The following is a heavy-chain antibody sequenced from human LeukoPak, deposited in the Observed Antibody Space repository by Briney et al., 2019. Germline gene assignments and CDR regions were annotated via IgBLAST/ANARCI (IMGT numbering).Heavy chain of an antibody. J-gene: IGHJ1*01. CDR1: GFTFSSYW. V-gene: IGHV3-74*01. Sequence: PGGSLRLSYAASGFTFSSYWMHWVRQAPGKGLVWVSRINSDGSSTSYADSVKGRFTISRDNAKNSLSLRMNSLSAEDTAVYYCATGYSSGWYFYFQHWGQGSLVSVSS. CDR3: ATGYSSGWYFYFQH. CDR2: INSDGSST. D-gene: IGHD6-19*01.